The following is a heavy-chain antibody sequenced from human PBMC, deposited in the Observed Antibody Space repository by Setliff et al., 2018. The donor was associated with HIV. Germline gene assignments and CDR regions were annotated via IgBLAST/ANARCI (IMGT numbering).Heavy chain of an antibody. CDR3: ARGFCSGGFCHPNFYHYMNV. V-gene: IGHV4-31*03. CDR1: GVTSGDYY. D-gene: IGHD2-15*01. J-gene: IGHJ6*03. CDR2: IYSSGTK. Sequence: SETLSLTCTFSGVTSGDYYWTWIRQHPVKGLEWIGYIYSSGTKYYNPSLKSRLAISLDTSKNQFSLNLKSVTAADAAVYYCARGFCSGGFCHPNFYHYMNVWGKGTTVTVSS.